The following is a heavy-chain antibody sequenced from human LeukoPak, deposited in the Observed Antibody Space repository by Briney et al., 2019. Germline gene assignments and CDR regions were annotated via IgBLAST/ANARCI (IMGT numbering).Heavy chain of an antibody. J-gene: IGHJ6*02. V-gene: IGHV1-8*01. CDR2: MNPNSGNT. CDR1: GYTFTSYD. Sequence: ASVKVSCKASGYTFTSYDINWVRQATGQGLEGMGWMNPNSGNTGYAQKFQGRVTMTRNTSISTAYMELSSLRSEDTAVYYCAISTTGTTMGYYYYYGMDVWGQGTTVTVSS. D-gene: IGHD1-1*01. CDR3: AISTTGTTMGYYYYYGMDV.